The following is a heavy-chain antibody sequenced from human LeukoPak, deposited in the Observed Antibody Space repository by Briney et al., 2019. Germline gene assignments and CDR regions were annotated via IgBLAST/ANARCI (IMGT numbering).Heavy chain of an antibody. Sequence: GGSLRLSCAASGFTFSSYAMSWVRQAPGKGLEWVSVIYSGGSTYYADSVKGRFTISRDNSKNTLYLQMNGLRAEDTAVYYCARDTGRGCGGDCYPLAFDIWGQGTMVTVSS. J-gene: IGHJ3*02. V-gene: IGHV3-53*01. D-gene: IGHD2-21*02. CDR1: GFTFSSYA. CDR3: ARDTGRGCGGDCYPLAFDI. CDR2: IYSGGST.